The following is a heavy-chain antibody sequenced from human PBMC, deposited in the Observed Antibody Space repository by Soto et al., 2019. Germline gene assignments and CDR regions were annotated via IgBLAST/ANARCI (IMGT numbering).Heavy chain of an antibody. CDR2: ISSTSNKI. J-gene: IGHJ3*02. CDR3: AREGYDYIWGILRMEDAFDI. CDR1: GFTFSSYT. V-gene: IGHV3-21*02. D-gene: IGHD3-16*01. Sequence: EVLLVESGGGLVKPGESLTLSCAASGFTFSSYTMNWLRQAPGKGLEWVSSISSTSNKIYYADSMKGRITISRDHAKDSVYLRMNNLRADDTAIYYCAREGYDYIWGILRMEDAFDIWGQGTMVTVAS.